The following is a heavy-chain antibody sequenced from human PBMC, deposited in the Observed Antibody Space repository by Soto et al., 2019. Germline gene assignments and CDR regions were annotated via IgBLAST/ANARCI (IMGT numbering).Heavy chain of an antibody. D-gene: IGHD3-3*01. CDR3: ASLTIFGTLAFDY. CDR2: IYHSGST. J-gene: IGHJ4*02. Sequence: SETLSLTCAVSGGSISSGGYSWSWIRQPPGKGLEWIGYIYHSGSTYYNPSLKSRVTIPVDRSKNQFSLKLSSVTAADTAVYYCASLTIFGTLAFDYWGQGTLVTVSS. CDR1: GGSISSGGYS. V-gene: IGHV4-30-2*01.